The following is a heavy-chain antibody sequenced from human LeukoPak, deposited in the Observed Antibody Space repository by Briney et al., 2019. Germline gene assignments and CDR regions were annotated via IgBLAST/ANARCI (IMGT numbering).Heavy chain of an antibody. CDR1: GFTFDDYG. CDR3: AGSIAARYYYYYYMDV. D-gene: IGHD6-6*01. Sequence: LAGGSLRLSCAASGFTFDDYGMSWVRQAPGKRLEWVSGINWNGGSTGYADSVKGRFTISRDNAKNSLYLQMNSLRAEDTALYYCAGSIAARYYYYYYMDVWGKGTTVTVSS. CDR2: INWNGGST. J-gene: IGHJ6*03. V-gene: IGHV3-20*04.